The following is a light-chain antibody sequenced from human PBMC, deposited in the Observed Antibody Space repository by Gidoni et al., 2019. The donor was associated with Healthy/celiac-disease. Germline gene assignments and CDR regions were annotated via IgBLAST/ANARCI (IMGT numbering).Light chain of an antibody. J-gene: IGKJ1*01. CDR1: QSVSIY. V-gene: IGKV3-11*01. Sequence: DIVFTHPPATLSLSPGQRATLSCRASQSVSIYLAWYQQKPGEAPRLLIYDASNRATGIPARFSGSGSGTDFTLTISSLEPEDFAVYYCQQRSNWPSWTFGQGTKVEIK. CDR2: DAS. CDR3: QQRSNWPSWT.